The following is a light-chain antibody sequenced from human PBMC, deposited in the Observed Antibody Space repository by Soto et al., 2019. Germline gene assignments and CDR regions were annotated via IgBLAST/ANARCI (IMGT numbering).Light chain of an antibody. Sequence: DIQMTQSPSTLSASVGDRVTITCRASQSISSWVAWYQQKPGKAPKLLIYKASSLESGVPSRFSGSGSGTEFTLNISSLQPDDFATYYCQQYNSYSRTFGQGSKVEIK. V-gene: IGKV1-5*03. J-gene: IGKJ1*01. CDR3: QQYNSYSRT. CDR1: QSISSW. CDR2: KAS.